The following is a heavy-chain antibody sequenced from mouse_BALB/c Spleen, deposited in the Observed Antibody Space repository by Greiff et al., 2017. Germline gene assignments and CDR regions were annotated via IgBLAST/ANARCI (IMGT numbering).Heavy chain of an antibody. D-gene: IGHD4-1*01. Sequence: DVKLQESGTVLARPGASVKMSCKASGYSFTSYWMHWVKQRPGQGLEWIGAIYPGNSDTSYNQKFKGKAKLTAVTSASTAYMQFNSLTSEDSAVYYCAREGNWGFAYWGQGTLVTVSA. CDR1: GYSFTSYW. CDR3: AREGNWGFAY. V-gene: IGHV1-5*01. CDR2: IYPGNSDT. J-gene: IGHJ3*01.